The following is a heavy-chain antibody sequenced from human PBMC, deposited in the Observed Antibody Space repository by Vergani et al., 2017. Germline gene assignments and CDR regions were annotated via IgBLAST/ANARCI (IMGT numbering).Heavy chain of an antibody. CDR2: ISSSSSYI. CDR1: GFTFSSYS. Sequence: EVQLVESGGGLVKPGGSLRLSCAASGFTFSSYSMNWVRQAPGKGLEWVSSISSSSSYIYYADSVKGRFTISRDNAKNSLYLQMNSLRAEDTAVYYCARVAEGSGSYETDWVQGTLVTGSS. D-gene: IGHD3-10*01. J-gene: IGHJ4*02. V-gene: IGHV3-21*01. CDR3: ARVAEGSGSYETD.